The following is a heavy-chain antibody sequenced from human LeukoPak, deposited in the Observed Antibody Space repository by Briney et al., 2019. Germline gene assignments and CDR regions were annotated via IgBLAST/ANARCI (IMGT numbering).Heavy chain of an antibody. Sequence: ASVKVSCKASGYAFTGYYMHWVRQAPGQGLEWMGWINPNSGGTNYAQKFQGRVTMTRDTSISTAYMELSRLRSDDTAVYYCARGNAIWYPFDPWGQGTLVTVSS. V-gene: IGHV1-2*02. D-gene: IGHD3-10*01. J-gene: IGHJ5*02. CDR1: GYAFTGYY. CDR3: ARGNAIWYPFDP. CDR2: INPNSGGT.